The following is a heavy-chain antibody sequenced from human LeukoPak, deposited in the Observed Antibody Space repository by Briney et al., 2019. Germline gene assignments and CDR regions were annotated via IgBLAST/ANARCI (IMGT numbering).Heavy chain of an antibody. CDR2: IYYSGST. V-gene: IGHV4-39*07. Sequence: PSETLSLTCTVSGGSISSSSYYWGWIRQPPGKGLEWIGSIYYSGSTYYNPSLKSRVTISVDTSKNQFSLKLSSVTAADTAVYYCARGHLLWFGELWGQGTLVTVSS. CDR3: ARGHLLWFGEL. J-gene: IGHJ4*02. CDR1: GGSISSSSYY. D-gene: IGHD3-10*01.